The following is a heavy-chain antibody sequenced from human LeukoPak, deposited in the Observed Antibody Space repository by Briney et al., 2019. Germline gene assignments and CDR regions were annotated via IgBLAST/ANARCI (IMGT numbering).Heavy chain of an antibody. Sequence: GGSLRLSCAASGFTFSSNGMHWVRQAPGKGLEWVAFIRYGGNDERYADSVKGRFIISRDNSKNTLYLQMNSLRAEDTAVYYCARDSPLGLELTPNWFDPWGQGTLVTVSS. CDR2: IRYGGNDE. CDR3: ARDSPLGLELTPNWFDP. J-gene: IGHJ5*02. D-gene: IGHD1-7*01. CDR1: GFTFSSNG. V-gene: IGHV3-30*02.